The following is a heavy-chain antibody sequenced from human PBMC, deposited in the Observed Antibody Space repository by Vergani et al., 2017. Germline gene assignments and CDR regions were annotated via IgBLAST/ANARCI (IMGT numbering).Heavy chain of an antibody. CDR1: GFTFSSYA. J-gene: IGHJ5*02. CDR3: AIGGYSGYVDNWFDP. D-gene: IGHD5-12*01. CDR2: IYSGGSST. V-gene: IGHV3-23*03. Sequence: EVQLLESGGGSVQPGGSLRLSCAASGFTFSSYAMSWVRQAPGKGLEWVSVIYSGGSSTYYADSVKGRFTISRDNSKNTLYLQMNSLRAEDTAVYYCAIGGYSGYVDNWFDPWGQGTLVTVSS.